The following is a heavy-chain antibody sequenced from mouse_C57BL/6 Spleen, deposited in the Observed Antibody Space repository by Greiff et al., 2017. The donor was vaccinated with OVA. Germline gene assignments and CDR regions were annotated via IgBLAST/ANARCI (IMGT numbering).Heavy chain of an antibody. V-gene: IGHV1-69*01. Sequence: VQLQQPGAELVMPGASVKLSCKASGYTFTSYWMHWVKQRPGQGLEWIGEIDPSDSYTNYNQKVKGKSTLTVDKSSSTAYMQLSSLTSEDSAVYYCASTVEGAWFAYWGQGTLVTVSA. CDR3: ASTVEGAWFAY. J-gene: IGHJ3*01. D-gene: IGHD1-1*01. CDR1: GYTFTSYW. CDR2: IDPSDSYT.